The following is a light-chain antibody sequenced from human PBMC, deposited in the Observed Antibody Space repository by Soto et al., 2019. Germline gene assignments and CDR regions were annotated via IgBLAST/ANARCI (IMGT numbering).Light chain of an antibody. CDR2: EVN. CDR3: CSYAGSSTLYV. Sequence: QSVLTQPASVSGSPGQSITISCTGTSSDAGSYNLVSWYQQHPGKAPKLMIYEVNKRPSGISNRFSGSKSGNTAPLTISGLQAEDEADYYCCSYAGSSTLYVFGTGTKVTVL. CDR1: SSDAGSYNL. J-gene: IGLJ1*01. V-gene: IGLV2-23*02.